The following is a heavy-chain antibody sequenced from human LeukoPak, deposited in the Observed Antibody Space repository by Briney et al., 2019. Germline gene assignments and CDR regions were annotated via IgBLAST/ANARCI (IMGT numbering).Heavy chain of an antibody. J-gene: IGHJ4*02. Sequence: GGSLRLSCAASGFTFSNAWMSWVRQAPGKGLEWVGRIKSKTHGGTTDYAAPVKGRFTISRDDSKNTLYLQMNSLKTEDTAVYYCTTGVEGYSYGYSDYWGQGTLVTVSS. V-gene: IGHV3-15*01. CDR1: GFTFSNAW. D-gene: IGHD5-18*01. CDR3: TTGVEGYSYGYSDY. CDR2: IKSKTHGGTT.